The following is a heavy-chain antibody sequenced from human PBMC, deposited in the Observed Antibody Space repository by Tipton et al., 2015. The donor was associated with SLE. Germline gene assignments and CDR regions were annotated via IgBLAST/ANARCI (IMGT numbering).Heavy chain of an antibody. J-gene: IGHJ4*02. CDR1: GYIFTKCW. CDR2: IYPGHSDT. V-gene: IGHV5-51*03. CDR3: ASLRGGRGYYFDY. Sequence: QLVQSGAEVKKPGESLKISCKGSGYIFTKCWIGWVRQMPGKGLEWMGIIYPGHSDTRNSPSFQGQVTISADKSIDTAYLRWSSLKASDTAMYYCASLRGGRGYYFDYWGQGTLVTVSS. D-gene: IGHD3-16*01.